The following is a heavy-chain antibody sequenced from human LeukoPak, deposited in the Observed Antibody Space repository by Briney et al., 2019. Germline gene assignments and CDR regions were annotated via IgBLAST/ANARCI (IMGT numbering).Heavy chain of an antibody. J-gene: IGHJ4*02. CDR3: ARLGGYSYGYLGY. CDR2: INAGNGNT. Sequence: GASVKVSCKASGYTFTSYAMHWVRQAPGQRLEWMGWINAGNGNTKYSQKFQGRVTITRDTSASTAYMELSSLRSEDTAVYYCARLGGYSYGYLGYWGQGTLVTVSS. CDR1: GYTFTSYA. D-gene: IGHD5-18*01. V-gene: IGHV1-3*01.